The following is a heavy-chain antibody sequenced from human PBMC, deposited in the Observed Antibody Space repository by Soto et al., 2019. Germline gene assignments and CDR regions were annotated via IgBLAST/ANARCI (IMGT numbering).Heavy chain of an antibody. J-gene: IGHJ5*02. CDR3: ATFSGFFTISPFDA. V-gene: IGHV4-4*02. CDR1: GDSISSVNW. CDR2: IYHSGST. Sequence: SETLSLTCGVSGDSISSVNWWSWVRQSPGKGLEWIGEIYHSGSTNFNPSLQSRVTMSVDKSKNEFSLQLTSVTAADAAVHYCATFSGFFTISPFDAWGQGILVTVSS. D-gene: IGHD2-8*01.